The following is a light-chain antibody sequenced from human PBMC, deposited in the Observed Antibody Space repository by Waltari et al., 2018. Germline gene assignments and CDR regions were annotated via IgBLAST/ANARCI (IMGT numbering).Light chain of an antibody. CDR3: GTWDTDLSVV. Sequence: SVLTPPPSVSAAPGPKVTISCSGTGSNIGNNFVSRYQQLPGTAPKLLISDNNKRPSGIPDRFSGSKSGTSATLGITGLQTGDEADYYCGTWDTDLSVVFGGGTKLTVL. CDR2: DNN. J-gene: IGLJ2*01. V-gene: IGLV1-51*01. CDR1: GSNIGNNF.